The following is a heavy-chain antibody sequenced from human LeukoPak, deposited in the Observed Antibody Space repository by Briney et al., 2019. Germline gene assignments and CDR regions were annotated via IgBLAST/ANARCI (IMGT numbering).Heavy chain of an antibody. V-gene: IGHV2-5*02. Sequence: CPTLVKPTPTLTLTCTVYWFSLSPNAVGVGRNRQPPGKALGWPALIYWDDDKRSSPSLKSRLTISQDTPKNQAAITMTNIAPVHTATYYCVHIGYGFLGGQETLDTVSS. D-gene: IGHD3-10*01. J-gene: IGHJ4*02. CDR2: IYWDDDK. CDR3: VHIGYGFL. CDR1: WFSLSPNAVG.